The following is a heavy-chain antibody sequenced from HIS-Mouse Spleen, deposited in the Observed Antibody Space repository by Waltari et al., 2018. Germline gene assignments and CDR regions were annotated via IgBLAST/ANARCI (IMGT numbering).Heavy chain of an antibody. V-gene: IGHV4-38-2*02. J-gene: IGHJ1*01. CDR3: ARDSWAYAIEYFQH. CDR1: GYSISSGYY. CDR2: IYHSGST. D-gene: IGHD2-8*01. Sequence: QVQLQESGPGLVKPSETLSLTCTVPGYSISSGYYWGWLRQPPGKGLEWIGSIYHSGSTYYNPSLKSRVTISVDTSKNQFSLKLSSVTAADTAVYYCARDSWAYAIEYFQHWGQGTLVTVSS.